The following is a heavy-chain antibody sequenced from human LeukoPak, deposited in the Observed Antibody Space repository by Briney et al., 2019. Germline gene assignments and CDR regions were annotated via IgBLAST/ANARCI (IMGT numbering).Heavy chain of an antibody. J-gene: IGHJ5*02. CDR2: IYDSGST. CDR1: GGSLSSYY. D-gene: IGHD3-10*01. Sequence: SETLSLTCTVSGGSLSSYYWSWIRQPPGQGLEWIGYIYDSGSTNYNPSLKSRVTISVDTSKKQFSLKLTSVTAADTAVYFCARGGYYGSGNDFRFDHWGQGTLVTVSS. V-gene: IGHV4-59*01. CDR3: ARGGYYGSGNDFRFDH.